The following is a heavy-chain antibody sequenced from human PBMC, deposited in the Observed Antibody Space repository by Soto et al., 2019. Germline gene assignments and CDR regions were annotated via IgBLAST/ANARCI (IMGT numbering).Heavy chain of an antibody. Sequence: SETLSLTCAVYGGSFSGYYWSWIRQPPGKGLEWIGEINHSGSTNYNPSLKSRVTISVDTSKNQFSLKLSSVTAADTAVYYCARAGVVVAAPAKNWFDPWGQGTLVTVSS. CDR2: INHSGST. J-gene: IGHJ5*02. CDR1: GGSFSGYY. CDR3: ARAGVVVAAPAKNWFDP. D-gene: IGHD2-15*01. V-gene: IGHV4-34*01.